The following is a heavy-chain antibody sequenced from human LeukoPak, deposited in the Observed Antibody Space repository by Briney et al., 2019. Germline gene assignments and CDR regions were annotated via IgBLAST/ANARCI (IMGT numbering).Heavy chain of an antibody. CDR1: GFTVSDNY. V-gene: IGHV3-53*01. CDR3: ARDYSTRDALDL. D-gene: IGHD2/OR15-2a*01. J-gene: IGHJ3*01. CDR2: IYSGGST. Sequence: PGGSLRLSCAASGFTVSDNYMNWVRQAPGKGLEWVSVIYSGGSTYYLDSVKGRFTISRENSKNTLYLQMYSMTAEDTAVYYCARDYSTRDALDLWGQGTMVTVSS.